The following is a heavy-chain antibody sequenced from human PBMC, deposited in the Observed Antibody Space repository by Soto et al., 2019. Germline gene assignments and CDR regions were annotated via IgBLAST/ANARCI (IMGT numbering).Heavy chain of an antibody. CDR3: ARDGINLEWFYGMDV. V-gene: IGHV1-18*01. Sequence: ASVKVSCKASGYTFTSYGISWVRQAPGQGLEWMGWISAYNGNTNYAQKLQGRVTMTTDTSTSTAYMELRSLRSDDTAVYYCARDGINLEWFYGMDVWGQGTTVTVSS. J-gene: IGHJ6*02. CDR2: ISAYNGNT. D-gene: IGHD3-3*01. CDR1: GYTFTSYG.